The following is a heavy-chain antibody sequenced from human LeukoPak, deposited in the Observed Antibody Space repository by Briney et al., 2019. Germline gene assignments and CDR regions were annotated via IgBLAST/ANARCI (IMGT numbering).Heavy chain of an antibody. D-gene: IGHD7-27*01. CDR1: GFTFSDYP. CDR3: ARDHNWGFDY. V-gene: IGHV3-69-1*01. J-gene: IGHJ4*02. CDR2: ISSTGVI. Sequence: GGSLRLSCAASGFTFSDYPMNWVRQTPGKGLEWVSYISSTGVIYYADSVRGRFSISRDNAMNSVYMQMNSLRAEDTALYYCARDHNWGFDYWGRGTQVTVSS.